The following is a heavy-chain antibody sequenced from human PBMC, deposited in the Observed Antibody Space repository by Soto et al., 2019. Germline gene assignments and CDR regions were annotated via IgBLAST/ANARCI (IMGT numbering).Heavy chain of an antibody. V-gene: IGHV3-21*01. CDR3: TRAFEQTWLQFKQFDY. Sequence: PGGSLRLSCAASGFTFSDYSMHWVRQAPGKGLEWVSVITGSRGKTYYADSVKGRFTISRDNAKSSLYLQMDSLRAEDTAIYYCTRAFEQTWLQFKQFDYWGQGTTVTVSS. CDR2: ITGSRGKT. D-gene: IGHD5-12*01. CDR1: GFTFSDYS. J-gene: IGHJ4*02.